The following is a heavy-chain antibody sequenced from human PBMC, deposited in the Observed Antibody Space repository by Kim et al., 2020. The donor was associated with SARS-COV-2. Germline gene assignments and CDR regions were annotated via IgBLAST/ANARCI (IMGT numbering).Heavy chain of an antibody. Sequence: HYNPSLKSRVTISVDTSKTQFSLKLTSVTAADTAVYYCAKSTTSNVNAFDIWGQGTMVTVSS. V-gene: IGHV4-4*08. J-gene: IGHJ3*02. D-gene: IGHD1-1*01. CDR3: AKSTTSNVNAFDI.